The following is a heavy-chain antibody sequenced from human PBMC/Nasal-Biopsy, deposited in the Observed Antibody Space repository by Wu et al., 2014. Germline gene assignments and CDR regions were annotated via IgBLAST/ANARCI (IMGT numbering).Heavy chain of an antibody. D-gene: IGHD6-19*01. CDR2: SIPVGVP. CDR3: ARWYSSGVNAFDI. Sequence: TLSLTCAVYGGSFSDYYWSWIRQPQGRDWSGLGISIPVGVPPTNPPSRVESPYQETLPKNQVSLNLTSVTAADTAVYYCARWYSSGVNAFDIWGQGTMVTVSS. CDR1: GGSFSDYY. J-gene: IGHJ3*02. V-gene: IGHV4-59*01.